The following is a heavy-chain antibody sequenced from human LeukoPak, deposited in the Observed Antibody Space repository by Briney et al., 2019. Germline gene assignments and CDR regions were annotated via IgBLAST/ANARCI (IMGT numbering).Heavy chain of an antibody. CDR2: IYTSGST. CDR3: ARGLRYFDWLLAD. V-gene: IGHV4-59*10. D-gene: IGHD3-9*01. J-gene: IGHJ4*02. CDR1: GGSFSGYY. Sequence: SETLSLTCAVYGGSFSGYYWSWIRQPAGKGLEWIGRIYTSGSTNYNSSLKSRVTISIDTSKNQFSLKLSSMTAADTAVYYCARGLRYFDWLLADWGQGTRVTVSS.